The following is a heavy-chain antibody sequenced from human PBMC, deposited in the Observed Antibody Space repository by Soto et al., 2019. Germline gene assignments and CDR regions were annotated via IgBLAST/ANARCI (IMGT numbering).Heavy chain of an antibody. J-gene: IGHJ6*03. V-gene: IGHV1-18*01. CDR1: GYTFTTYG. Sequence: QVQLVQSGPEVKKPGASVKVSCKASGYTFTTYGISWVRQAPGQGLEWMGWISPYNGDTHYAERFQGRLTMTTDTSATSAYMELRTLSSDDRAVYSCARALSMAQYYYYMDVWGKGTTVTVSS. CDR2: ISPYNGDT. CDR3: ARALSMAQYYYYMDV.